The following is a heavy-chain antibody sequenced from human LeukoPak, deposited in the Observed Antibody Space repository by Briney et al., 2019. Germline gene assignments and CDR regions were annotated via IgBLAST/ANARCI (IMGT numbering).Heavy chain of an antibody. D-gene: IGHD6-19*01. V-gene: IGHV3-49*04. CDR3: AKVQEREEVAGPDY. CDR1: GFTFGDYA. Sequence: GGSLRLSCTGSGFTFGDYAMTWVRQAPGKGLEWVGFIRSQIYGGTPEYAASVKGRFTISRDDSEGVAYLQMNSLKTEDTAVYYCAKVQEREEVAGPDYWGQGTLVTVSS. CDR2: IRSQIYGGTP. J-gene: IGHJ4*02.